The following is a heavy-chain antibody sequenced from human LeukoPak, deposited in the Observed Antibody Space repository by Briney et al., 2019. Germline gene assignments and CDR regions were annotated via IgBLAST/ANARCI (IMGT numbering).Heavy chain of an antibody. CDR2: INPNSGGT. CDR3: ARVGSAENRWLQLGSYYYMDV. Sequence: GASVKVSCKASGYTFTSYAMNWVRQAPGQGLEWMGWINPNSGGTKSAQKFQGRVTMTRHTSITTAYMELSRLRSDDTAVYYCARVGSAENRWLQLGSYYYMDVWGKGTTVTISS. D-gene: IGHD5-24*01. CDR1: GYTFTSYA. V-gene: IGHV1-2*02. J-gene: IGHJ6*03.